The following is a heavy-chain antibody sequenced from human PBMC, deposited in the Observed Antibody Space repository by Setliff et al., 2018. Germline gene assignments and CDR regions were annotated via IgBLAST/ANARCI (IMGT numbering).Heavy chain of an antibody. V-gene: IGHV4-4*07. CDR3: ARDYYDSRGYYYKVHHYYFDY. CDR1: GGSISSHD. J-gene: IGHJ4*02. D-gene: IGHD3-22*01. Sequence: TSETLSLTCTVSGGSISSHDWSWIRQPAGKGLEWIGHIYIGGSANYNPSLKSRVTMSIDTSKSQFSLKLNSVTAADTAVYYCARDYYDSRGYYYKVHHYYFDYWGQGTLVTVSS. CDR2: IYIGGSA.